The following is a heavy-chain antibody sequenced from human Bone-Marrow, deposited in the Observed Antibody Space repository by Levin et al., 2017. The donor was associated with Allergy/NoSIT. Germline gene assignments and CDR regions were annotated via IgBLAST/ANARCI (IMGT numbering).Heavy chain of an antibody. CDR1: GFTFSTYW. V-gene: IGHV3-7*01. CDR2: IKEDGSEK. D-gene: IGHD7-27*01. Sequence: PGGSLRLSCAASGFTFSTYWMTWFRQAPGKGLEWVANIKEDGSEKNYVDSVKGRFTISRDNAKNSLYLQMNGLRAEDTAVYYCAKDSTMEITRDWHFDLWGRGTLVSVTS. CDR3: AKDSTMEITRDWHFDL. J-gene: IGHJ2*01.